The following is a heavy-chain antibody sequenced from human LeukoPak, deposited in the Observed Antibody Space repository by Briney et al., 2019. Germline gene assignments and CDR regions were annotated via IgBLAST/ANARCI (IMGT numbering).Heavy chain of an antibody. CDR1: GFIFSTYA. D-gene: IGHD5/OR15-5a*01. V-gene: IGHV3-23*01. Sequence: GGSLRLSCAASGFIFSTYAMTWVRRAPGKGLEWVSAISGSGGSTYYADSVKGRFTISRDNSKNTLYLQMNSLRAEHTAVYYCAKVSTSGAFDYWGQGTQVTVSS. CDR3: AKVSTSGAFDY. CDR2: ISGSGGST. J-gene: IGHJ4*02.